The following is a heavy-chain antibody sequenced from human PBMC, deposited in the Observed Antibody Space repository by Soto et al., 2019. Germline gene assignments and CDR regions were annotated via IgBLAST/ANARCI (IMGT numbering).Heavy chain of an antibody. D-gene: IGHD3-3*01. CDR1: GYTFTGYA. V-gene: IGHV1-3*01. J-gene: IGHJ4*02. Sequence: GASVKVSCKASGYTFTGYAMHWVRQAPGQRKEWMGWINAGNGNTKYSQKFQGRVTITRDTSASTSYMELSSLRAEDTAVYYCARDKRDLRFLEWSYYFDYWGQGTLVTVSS. CDR3: ARDKRDLRFLEWSYYFDY. CDR2: INAGNGNT.